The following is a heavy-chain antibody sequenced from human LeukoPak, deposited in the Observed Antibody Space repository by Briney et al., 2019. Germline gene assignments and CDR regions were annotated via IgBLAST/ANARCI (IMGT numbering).Heavy chain of an antibody. J-gene: IGHJ4*02. CDR1: GFTFSRHW. Sequence: GGSLRLSCAASGFTFSRHWMGWVRQAPGKGPEGVASIKQDGSQYYVDSVKGRFIISRDNPKNPLYLQMNSLRAEDTAVYSCARGPDYGDRLDFFDYWGQGTLVTVSS. D-gene: IGHD4-17*01. CDR3: ARGPDYGDRLDFFDY. CDR2: IKQDGSQ. V-gene: IGHV3-7*01.